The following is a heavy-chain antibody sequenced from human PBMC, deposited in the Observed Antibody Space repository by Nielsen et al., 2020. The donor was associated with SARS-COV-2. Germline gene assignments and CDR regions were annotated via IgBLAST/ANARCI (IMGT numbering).Heavy chain of an antibody. V-gene: IGHV3-48*03. Sequence: GGSLRLSCAASRFVVSQFEMNWVRQAPGQGLEWIAHLGSGIRYADAVRGRFTISRDNAKNSLYLQMNSLRAEDTALYYCAKVHHSSGSYWGQGTLVTVSS. CDR2: LGSGIR. CDR1: RFVVSQFE. D-gene: IGHD6-19*01. J-gene: IGHJ4*02. CDR3: AKVHHSSGSY.